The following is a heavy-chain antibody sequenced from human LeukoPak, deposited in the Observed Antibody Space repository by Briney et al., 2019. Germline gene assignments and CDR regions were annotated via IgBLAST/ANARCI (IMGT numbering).Heavy chain of an antibody. CDR3: VTTVIYYYYMDV. D-gene: IGHD4-11*01. Sequence: SETLSLTCTVSGGSISSYYWSWIRQPPGKGLEWIGSIYHSGSTYYNPSLKSRVTISVDTSKNQFSLKLSSVTAADTAVYYCVTTVIYYYYMDVWGKGTTVTVSS. J-gene: IGHJ6*03. CDR2: IYHSGST. CDR1: GGSISSYY. V-gene: IGHV4-59*04.